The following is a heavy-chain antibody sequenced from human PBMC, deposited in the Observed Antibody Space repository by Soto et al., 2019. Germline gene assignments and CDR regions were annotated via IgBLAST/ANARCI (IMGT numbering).Heavy chain of an antibody. CDR1: GGSISTSNW. V-gene: IGHV4-4*02. CDR3: ARSADTYSSGWYN. J-gene: IGHJ4*02. D-gene: IGHD6-19*01. Sequence: SQTLSLTCAVSGGSISTSNWWSWVRQPPGKGLEWIGEIYHSGSTNYNPSLKSRVTISVDKSKNQFSLKLSSVTAADTAVYYCARSADTYSSGWYNWGQGTLVTVSS. CDR2: IYHSGST.